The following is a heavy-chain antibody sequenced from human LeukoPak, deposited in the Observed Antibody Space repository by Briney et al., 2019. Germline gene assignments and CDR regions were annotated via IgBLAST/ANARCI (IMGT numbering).Heavy chain of an antibody. Sequence: SETLSLTCAVYGGSFSGYYWSWIRQPPGKGLEWIGEINHSGSTNYNPSLKSRVTISVDTSKNQISLKLSSVTAADTAVYYCARGIYYDSSGYYPYFDYWGQGTLVTVSS. CDR2: INHSGST. CDR3: ARGIYYDSSGYYPYFDY. CDR1: GGSFSGYY. V-gene: IGHV4-34*01. J-gene: IGHJ4*02. D-gene: IGHD3-22*01.